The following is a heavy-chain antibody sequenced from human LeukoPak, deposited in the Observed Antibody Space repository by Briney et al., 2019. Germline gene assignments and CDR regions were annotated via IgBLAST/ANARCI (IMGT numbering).Heavy chain of an antibody. V-gene: IGHV4-34*01. CDR2: INHSGST. CDR1: GGSFSGYY. CDR3: ARAPRMTSIAASYYYMDV. Sequence: PSETLSLTCAVYGGSFSGYYWSWIRQPPGKGLEWIGEINHSGSTNYNPSLKSRVTISVDTSKNQFSLKLSSVAAADTAVYYCARAPRMTSIAASYYYMDVWGKGTTVTVS. D-gene: IGHD6-6*01. J-gene: IGHJ6*03.